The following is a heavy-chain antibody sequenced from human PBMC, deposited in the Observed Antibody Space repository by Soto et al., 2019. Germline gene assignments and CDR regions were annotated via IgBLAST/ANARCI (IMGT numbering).Heavy chain of an antibody. D-gene: IGHD3-22*01. CDR3: AGLYPYESSGYHLNY. CDR2: INHSGST. V-gene: IGHV4-34*01. J-gene: IGHJ4*02. Sequence: SETLSLTCAVYGGSFSGYYWSWIRQPPGKGLEWIGEINHSGSTNYNPSLKSRVTISVDTSKNQLSLKLSSVTAADTAVYYCAGLYPYESSGYHLNYWGQGALVTVSS. CDR1: GGSFSGYY.